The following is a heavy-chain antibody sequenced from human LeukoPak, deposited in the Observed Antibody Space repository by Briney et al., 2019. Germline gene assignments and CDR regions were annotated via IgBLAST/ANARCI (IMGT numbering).Heavy chain of an antibody. V-gene: IGHV1-2*02. CDR2: INPNSGGT. Sequence: ASVKVSCKASGYTFTGYYMHWVRQAPGQGLEWMGWINPNSGGTNYAQKFQGRVTMTRDTSISTAYMELSRLRSDDTAVYYCARGRLRWQNRGAFDIWGQGTMVTVSS. CDR1: GYTFTGYY. D-gene: IGHD4-23*01. CDR3: ARGRLRWQNRGAFDI. J-gene: IGHJ3*02.